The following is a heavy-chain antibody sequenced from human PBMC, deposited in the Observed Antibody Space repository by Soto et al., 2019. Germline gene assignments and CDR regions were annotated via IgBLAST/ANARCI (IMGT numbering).Heavy chain of an antibody. CDR1: GFTFYHYT. CDR2: ITWDGGTS. J-gene: IGHJ3*02. CDR3: ARANEGDYYDIIGWYPFDI. V-gene: IGHV3-43*01. Sequence: HPGGSLRLSCAASGFTFYHYTMHWVRQAPGKGLEWVSLITWDGGTSFYVDSVKGRFTISRDNNKNSLYLQMNSLKADDTALYYCARANEGDYYDIIGWYPFDIWGQGTMVTVSS. D-gene: IGHD3-22*01.